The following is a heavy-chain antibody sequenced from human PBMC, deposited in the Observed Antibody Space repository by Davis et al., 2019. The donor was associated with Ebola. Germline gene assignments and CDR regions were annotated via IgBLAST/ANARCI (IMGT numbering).Heavy chain of an antibody. J-gene: IGHJ4*02. V-gene: IGHV1-2*02. CDR3: ARGVRGVIMGYFDY. CDR2: INPNSGGT. CDR1: GYTFTSYD. Sequence: ASVKVSCKASGYTFTSYDINWVRQAPGQGLEWMGWINPNSGGTNYAQKFQGRVTMTRDTSISTAYMELSRLRSDDTAVYSCARGVRGVIMGYFDYWGQGTLVTVSS. D-gene: IGHD3-10*01.